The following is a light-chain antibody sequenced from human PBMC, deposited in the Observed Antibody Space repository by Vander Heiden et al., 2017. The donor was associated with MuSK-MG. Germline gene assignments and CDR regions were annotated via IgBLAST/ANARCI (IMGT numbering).Light chain of an antibody. Sequence: IVLTQSPATLSLSPGERVTLACRASQDVGTYLAWYQQTPGQPPRLLIYSASNRAPGTPARFSGSGSGTDFTLTISSLEPEDLAVYYCQQRSASPLSITFGQGTRLEIK. V-gene: IGKV3-11*01. CDR3: QQRSASPLSIT. CDR1: QDVGTY. CDR2: SAS. J-gene: IGKJ5*01.